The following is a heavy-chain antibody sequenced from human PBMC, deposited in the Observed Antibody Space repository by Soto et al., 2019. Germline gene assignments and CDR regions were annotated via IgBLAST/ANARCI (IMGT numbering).Heavy chain of an antibody. CDR3: ARVREWWGAFDI. J-gene: IGHJ3*02. V-gene: IGHV1-8*02. CDR2: MNPNSGNT. CDR1: GYTFTSYG. D-gene: IGHD2-15*01. Sequence: ASVKVFCKASGYTFTSYGISWVRQAPGQGLEWTGWMNPNSGNTGYAQKFQGRVTMTRNTSISTAYMELSSLRSEDTAVYYCARVREWWGAFDIWGQGTMVTVS.